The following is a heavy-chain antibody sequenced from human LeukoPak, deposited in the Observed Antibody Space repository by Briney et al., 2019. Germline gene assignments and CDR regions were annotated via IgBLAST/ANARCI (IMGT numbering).Heavy chain of an antibody. D-gene: IGHD3-10*01. CDR1: GGSISSSSYY. J-gene: IGHJ4*02. Sequence: SETLSLTCTVSGGSISSSSYYWGWIRQPPGKGLEWIGSIYYSGSTYYNPSLKSRVTISVDTSKNQFSLKLSSVTAADTAVYYCARAGYYGSGSYMVAINYFDYWGQGTLVTVSS. CDR3: ARAGYYGSGSYMVAINYFDY. CDR2: IYYSGST. V-gene: IGHV4-39*01.